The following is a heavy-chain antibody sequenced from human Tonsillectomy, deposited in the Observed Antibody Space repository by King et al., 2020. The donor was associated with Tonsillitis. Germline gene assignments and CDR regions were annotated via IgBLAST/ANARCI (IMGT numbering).Heavy chain of an antibody. CDR2: IWYDESKE. CDR3: ARGGHYYSYMDV. J-gene: IGHJ6*03. Sequence: VQLVESGGGVVQPGRSLRLSCAASGFTFSSYGMHWVRQAPGKGLEWVAVIWYDESKEYYADSVKGRFTISRDKSNNTLYLQMNSLRAEDTAVYYCARGGHYYSYMDVWGKGTTVTVSS. V-gene: IGHV3-33*08. CDR1: GFTFSSYG.